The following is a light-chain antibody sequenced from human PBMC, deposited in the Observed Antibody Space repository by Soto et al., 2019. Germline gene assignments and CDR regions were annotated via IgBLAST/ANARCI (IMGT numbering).Light chain of an antibody. CDR2: DAS. CDR3: QQYDTLPPLT. CDR1: QDISNY. V-gene: IGKV1-33*01. Sequence: DIQMTQSPSSLSASVGDRVTITCQASQDISNYLNWYQQKPGKAPKLLIFDASTLQIWVPSRFSGSGSGTDFTFTISSLQPEDLATYFCQQYDTLPPLTFGGGTRVEIK. J-gene: IGKJ4*01.